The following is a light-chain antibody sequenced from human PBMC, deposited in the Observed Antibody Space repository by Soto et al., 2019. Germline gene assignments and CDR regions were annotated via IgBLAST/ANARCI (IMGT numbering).Light chain of an antibody. V-gene: IGKV1-12*01. J-gene: IGKJ4*01. CDR3: QQGHSFPLT. CDR2: SAS. CDR1: QAIGDS. Sequence: DIQMTQSPTFLSASVGDRVTITCRASQAIGDSLAWYQQKPGKAPDLLIYSASTVLPGVPSRFSGSASGTDFPPTISGLQSEDFATYFCQQGHSFPLTFGGGTKV.